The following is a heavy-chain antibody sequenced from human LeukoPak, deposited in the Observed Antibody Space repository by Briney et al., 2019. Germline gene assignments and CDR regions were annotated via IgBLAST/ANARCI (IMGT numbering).Heavy chain of an antibody. J-gene: IGHJ4*02. CDR3: ARPATKYDFWSGYLDY. Sequence: PGGSLRLSCAASGFTFSSYWMSWVRQAPGKGLEWVANIKQDGSEKYYVDSVKGRFTISRDNSKNSLYLQMNSLRAEDTAVYYCARPATKYDFWSGYLDYWGQGTLVTVSS. V-gene: IGHV3-7*01. CDR1: GFTFSSYW. D-gene: IGHD3-3*01. CDR2: IKQDGSEK.